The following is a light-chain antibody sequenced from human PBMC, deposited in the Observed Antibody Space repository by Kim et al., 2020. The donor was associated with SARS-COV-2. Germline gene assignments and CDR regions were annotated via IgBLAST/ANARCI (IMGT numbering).Light chain of an antibody. CDR2: GAS. J-gene: IGKJ4*01. Sequence: EIVMTQSPATLSVSLGERATLSCRASQSIGRNLAWYQQKPGQAPSLLIYGASSSTTGIPARFSGSGSWTEFTPPISSLQSADFAVYYCQPSNNKPPLTFGGGTKVEIK. V-gene: IGKV3-15*01. CDR3: QPSNNKPPLT. CDR1: QSIGRN.